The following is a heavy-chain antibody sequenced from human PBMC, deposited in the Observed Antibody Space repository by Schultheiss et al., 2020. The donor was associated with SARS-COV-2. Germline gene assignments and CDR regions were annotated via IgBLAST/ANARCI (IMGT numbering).Heavy chain of an antibody. D-gene: IGHD1-26*01. CDR1: GFTFSSYA. CDR3: ARGEYSGSYSGYYYYGMDV. V-gene: IGHV3-23*01. Sequence: GGSLRLSCAASGFTFSSYAMSWVRQAPGKGLEWVSAISGSGGSTYYADSVKGRFTISRDNSKNTLYLQMNSLRAEDTAVYYCARGEYSGSYSGYYYYGMDVWGQGTTVTVSS. CDR2: ISGSGGST. J-gene: IGHJ6*02.